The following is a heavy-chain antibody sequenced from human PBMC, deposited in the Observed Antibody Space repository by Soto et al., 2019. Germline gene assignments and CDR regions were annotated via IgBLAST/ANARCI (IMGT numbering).Heavy chain of an antibody. D-gene: IGHD2-2*01. J-gene: IGHJ6*02. Sequence: QVQLVQSGAEVKKPGSSVKVSCKASGGTFSSYAISWVRHAPGQGLEWMGGIIPIFGTADYAQKFQGRVTITADESTRTADMELSSLRSEDTAVYYCARHCSSTSCSPFYYCDGMDGWGQCTTVTLCS. CDR1: GGTFSSYA. CDR2: IIPIFGTA. CDR3: ARHCSSTSCSPFYYCDGMDG. V-gene: IGHV1-69*01.